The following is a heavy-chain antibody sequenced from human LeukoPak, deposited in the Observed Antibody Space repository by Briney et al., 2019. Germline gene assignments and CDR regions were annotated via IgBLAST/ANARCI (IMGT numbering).Heavy chain of an antibody. J-gene: IGHJ6*03. CDR1: GFTFTTYW. CDR2: IKSKTDGGTT. D-gene: IGHD2-8*02. CDR3: ATDWSPTYYYYYYMDV. V-gene: IGHV3-15*01. Sequence: GGSLRLSCAASGFTFTTYWMSWVRQAPGKGLEWVGRIKSKTDGGTTDYAAPVKDRFTISRDDSKNTLYLQMNSLRAEDTAVYYCATDWSPTYYYYYYMDVWGKGTTVTISS.